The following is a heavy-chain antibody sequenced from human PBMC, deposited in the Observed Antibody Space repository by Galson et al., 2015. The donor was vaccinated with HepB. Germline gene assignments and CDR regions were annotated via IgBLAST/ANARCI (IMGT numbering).Heavy chain of an antibody. CDR3: ARDTGYCSSTSCYVSSLHYYGMDV. CDR2: ISSSSSYI. V-gene: IGHV3-21*01. CDR1: GFTFSSYS. Sequence: SLRLSCAASGFTFSSYSMNWVRKAPGKGLEWVSSISSSSSYIYYADSVEGRFTITRDNAKNSLYLQMNSLRAEDTAVYYCARDTGYCSSTSCYVSSLHYYGMDVWCQGTTVTVSS. J-gene: IGHJ6*02. D-gene: IGHD2-2*01.